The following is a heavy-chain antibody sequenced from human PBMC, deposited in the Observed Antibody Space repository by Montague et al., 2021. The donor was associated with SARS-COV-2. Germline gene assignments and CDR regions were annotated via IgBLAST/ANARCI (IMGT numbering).Heavy chain of an antibody. D-gene: IGHD1-1*01. J-gene: IGHJ2*01. V-gene: IGHV4-39*01. CDR1: GGSISSDIYY. CDR2: SRYGGTS. Sequence: SETLSLTCTVSGGSISSDIYYWGWIRQPPGMGPEWIGGSRYGGTSYYNPSLKSRVTISIDTSKNQFSLKMTTVTAADTAVYFCARQDIQLRFDLWGRGTLVTVSS. CDR3: ARQDIQLRFDL.